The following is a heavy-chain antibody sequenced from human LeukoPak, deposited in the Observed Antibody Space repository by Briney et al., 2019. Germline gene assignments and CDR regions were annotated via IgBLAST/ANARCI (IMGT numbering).Heavy chain of an antibody. Sequence: GESLKISCKASGYSFTSHWIGWVRQLHGKGLEWMGIIYPGDSDTRYSPSFQGQVTISADKSISTAYLQWSTLQAPDTAMYYCARGDNSGWYFFDYWGQGTLVTVSS. CDR3: ARGDNSGWYFFDY. CDR2: IYPGDSDT. CDR1: GYSFTSHW. V-gene: IGHV5-51*01. J-gene: IGHJ4*02. D-gene: IGHD6-19*01.